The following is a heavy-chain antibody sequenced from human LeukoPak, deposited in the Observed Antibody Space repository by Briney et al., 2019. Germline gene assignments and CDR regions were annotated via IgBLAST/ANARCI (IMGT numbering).Heavy chain of an antibody. D-gene: IGHD1-26*01. CDR2: IKHDGSEK. J-gene: IGHJ4*02. V-gene: IGHV3-7*01. Sequence: GSLRLSCAASGFTFITYWMSWLRQAPGKGLEWVANIKHDGSEKYYVDSVKGRFTISRDNAQNSLYLQMSSLRAEDTAVYYCARYTFLGGSYYNYYLDYWGQGTLVTVSS. CDR3: ARYTFLGGSYYNYYLDY. CDR1: GFTFITYW.